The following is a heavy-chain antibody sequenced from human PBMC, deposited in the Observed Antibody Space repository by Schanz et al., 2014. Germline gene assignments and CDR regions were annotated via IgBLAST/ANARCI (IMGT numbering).Heavy chain of an antibody. CDR2: ISGTGGDDT. D-gene: IGHD3-22*01. CDR1: GFSFGTYA. J-gene: IGHJ4*02. V-gene: IGHV3-23*01. CDR3: AKDRSWDYDSSGYFDY. Sequence: DVHLLESGGGLVQPGGSLRLSCAASGFSFGTYAMSWVRQAPGKGLLWVSSISGTGGDDTYYADSVKGRFTISRDNSKNTLYLQMNSLRAEDTAVYYCAKDRSWDYDSSGYFDYWGQGTLVTVSS.